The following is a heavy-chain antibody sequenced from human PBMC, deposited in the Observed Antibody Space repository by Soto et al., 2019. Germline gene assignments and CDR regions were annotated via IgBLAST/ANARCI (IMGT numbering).Heavy chain of an antibody. D-gene: IGHD1-1*01. J-gene: IGHJ3*02. V-gene: IGHV4-59*01. CDR3: ARTTREAFDI. CDR2: IYYSGST. CDR1: GGSISSYY. Sequence: PSETLSLTCTVSGGSISSYYWSWIRQPPGKGLEWIGYIYYSGSTNYNPSLKSRVTISVDTSKNQFSLKLSSVTAADTAVYYCARTTREAFDIWGQGTMVTVSS.